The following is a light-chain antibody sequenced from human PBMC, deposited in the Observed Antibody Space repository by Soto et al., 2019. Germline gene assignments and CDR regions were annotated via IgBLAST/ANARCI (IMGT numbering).Light chain of an antibody. V-gene: IGKV1-39*01. J-gene: IGKJ1*01. CDR3: QQSYSTPWT. CDR2: AAS. CDR1: QSSSSY. Sequence: DIQMTQSPSSLSASVGDRVTITCRASQSSSSYLNWYQQKPGKAPKVLIYAASSLQSGVPSRFSGSGSGTDFTLTISSLQPEDVATYYCQQSYSTPWTFGQGTKVDI.